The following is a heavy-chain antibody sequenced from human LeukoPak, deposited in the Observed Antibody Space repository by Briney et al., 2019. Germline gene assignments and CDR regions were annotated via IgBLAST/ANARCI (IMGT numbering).Heavy chain of an antibody. Sequence: ASVKVSCKASGYTFTSYYMHWVRQAPGQGLEWMGIINPSGGSTSYAQKFQGRVTMTRDTSTSTVYMELSSLRSEDTAVYYCARAKRRDYDSSGYYPPPYYYYYGMDVWGQGTTVTVSS. D-gene: IGHD3-22*01. CDR2: INPSGGST. V-gene: IGHV1-46*01. CDR1: GYTFTSYY. CDR3: ARAKRRDYDSSGYYPPPYYYYYGMDV. J-gene: IGHJ6*02.